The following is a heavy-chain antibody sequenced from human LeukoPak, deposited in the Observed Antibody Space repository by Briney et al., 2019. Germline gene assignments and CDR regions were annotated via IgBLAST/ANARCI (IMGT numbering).Heavy chain of an antibody. J-gene: IGHJ3*02. CDR2: INHSGST. CDR1: GGSFSGYY. V-gene: IGHV4-34*01. D-gene: IGHD6-19*01. CDR3: ARTVPNSSGWPLSVGHDAFDI. Sequence: SETLSLTCAVYGGSFSGYYWSWIRQPPGKGLEWIGEINHSGSTNYNPSLKSRVTISVDTSKNQFSLQLSSVTAADTAVYYCARTVPNSSGWPLSVGHDAFDIWGQGTMVTVSS.